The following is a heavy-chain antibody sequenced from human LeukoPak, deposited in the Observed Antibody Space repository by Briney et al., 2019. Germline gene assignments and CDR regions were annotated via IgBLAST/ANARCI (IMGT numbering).Heavy chain of an antibody. J-gene: IGHJ4*02. CDR3: ARDDSGSSWVT. CDR1: GGSFSGYY. D-gene: IGHD1-26*01. V-gene: IGHV4-34*01. Sequence: ASETLSLTCAVYGGSFSGYYWSWIRQPPGKGLEWIGEIYHSGSTNYNPSLKSRVTISVDKSKNQFSLKLSSVTAADTAVYYCARDDSGSSWVTWGQGTLVTVSS. CDR2: IYHSGST.